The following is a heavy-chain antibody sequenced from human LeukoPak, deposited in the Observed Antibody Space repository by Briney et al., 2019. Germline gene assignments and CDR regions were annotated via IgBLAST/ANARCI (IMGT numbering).Heavy chain of an antibody. Sequence: PGGSLRLSCAASGFSFSSYWMSWVRQAPGKGLEWVANIKQDGSEKNYVDSVKGRFTISRDNAKNSLYLQMNSLGVEDTAVYYCAREGSGYPFDYWGQGTLVTVSS. CDR2: IKQDGSEK. J-gene: IGHJ4*02. CDR1: GFSFSSYW. V-gene: IGHV3-7*01. CDR3: AREGSGYPFDY. D-gene: IGHD3-22*01.